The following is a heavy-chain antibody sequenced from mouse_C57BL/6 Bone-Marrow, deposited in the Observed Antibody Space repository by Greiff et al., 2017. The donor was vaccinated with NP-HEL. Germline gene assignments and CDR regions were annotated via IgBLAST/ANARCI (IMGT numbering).Heavy chain of an antibody. D-gene: IGHD1-1*01. CDR3: ARAYGSYCDY. J-gene: IGHJ2*01. V-gene: IGHV5-12*01. CDR1: GFTFSDYY. Sequence: VMLVESGGGLVQPGGSLKLSCAASGFTFSDYYMYWVRQTPEKRLEWVAYISNGGGSTYYPDTVTGRFTISRDNAKNTLYLQMSRLKSENTSMYYCARAYGSYCDYWGQGTTLTVSS. CDR2: ISNGGGST.